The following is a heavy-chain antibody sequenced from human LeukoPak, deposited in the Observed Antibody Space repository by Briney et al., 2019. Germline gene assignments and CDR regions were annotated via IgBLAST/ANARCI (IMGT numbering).Heavy chain of an antibody. J-gene: IGHJ4*02. D-gene: IGHD3-9*01. Sequence: GGSLRLSCAASGFTFSSYGMHWVRQAPGKGLEWVAVISYDGSNKYYADSVKGRFTNSRDNSKNTLYLQMNSLRAEDTAVYYCAKEEYDILTGYPTFDYWGQGTLVTVSS. CDR2: ISYDGSNK. CDR3: AKEEYDILTGYPTFDY. V-gene: IGHV3-30*18. CDR1: GFTFSSYG.